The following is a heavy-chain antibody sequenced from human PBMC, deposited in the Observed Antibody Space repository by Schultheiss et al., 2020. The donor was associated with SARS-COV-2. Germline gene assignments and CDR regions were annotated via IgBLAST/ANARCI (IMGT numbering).Heavy chain of an antibody. J-gene: IGHJ4*02. CDR1: GFTFSNAW. CDR3: ARGGAWMVVAATGRSELDY. D-gene: IGHD2-15*01. Sequence: GGSLRLSCAASGFTFSNAWMNWVRQAPGKGLEWVAVIWYDGSNKYYADSVKGRFTISRDNAKNTLYLQMNSLRAEDTAVYYCARGGAWMVVAATGRSELDYWGQGTLVTVSS. CDR2: IWYDGSNK. V-gene: IGHV3-33*08.